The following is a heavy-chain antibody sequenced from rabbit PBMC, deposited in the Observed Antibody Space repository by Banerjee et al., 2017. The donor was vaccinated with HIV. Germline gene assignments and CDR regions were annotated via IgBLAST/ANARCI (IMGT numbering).Heavy chain of an antibody. Sequence: QSFVELWGYFVSPEASLTLLFIASFFSLLRLSLICWVRQAPGKGLEWIGYIAPVFGRTYSASWVNGRFTISSHNAQNTLYLQLNSLTAADTATYFCARGSYDDYGDRLDLWGPGTLVTVS. CDR1: FFSLLRLSL. D-gene: IGHD2-1*01. CDR3: ARGSYDDYGDRLDL. V-gene: IGHV1S40*01. CDR2: IAPVFGRT. J-gene: IGHJ2*01.